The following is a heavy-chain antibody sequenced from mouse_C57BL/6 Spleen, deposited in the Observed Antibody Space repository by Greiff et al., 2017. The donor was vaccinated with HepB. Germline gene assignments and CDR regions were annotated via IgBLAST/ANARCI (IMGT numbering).Heavy chain of an antibody. Sequence: QVQLQQPGAELVKPGASVKLSCKASGYTFTSYWMQWVKQRPGPGLEWIGEIDPSDSYTNYNQKFKGKATLTVDTSSSTAYMQLSSLTSEDSAVYYCAREGFAYWGQGTLVTVSA. CDR1: GYTFTSYW. CDR2: IDPSDSYT. CDR3: AREGFAY. V-gene: IGHV1-50*01. J-gene: IGHJ3*01.